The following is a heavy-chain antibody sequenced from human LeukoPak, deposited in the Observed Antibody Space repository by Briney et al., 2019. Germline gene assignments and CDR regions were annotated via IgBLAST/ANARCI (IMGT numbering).Heavy chain of an antibody. CDR1: GGSISSYY. CDR2: INHSGST. J-gene: IGHJ6*03. V-gene: IGHV4-34*01. Sequence: SETLSLTCTVSGGSISSYYWSWIRQPPGKGLEWIGEINHSGSTNYNPSLKSRVTISVDTSKNQFSLKLSSVTAADTAVYYCARTQKTDDYGDYGVWRPRADYYYMDVWGKGTTVTVSS. CDR3: ARTQKTDDYGDYGVWRPRADYYYMDV. D-gene: IGHD4-17*01.